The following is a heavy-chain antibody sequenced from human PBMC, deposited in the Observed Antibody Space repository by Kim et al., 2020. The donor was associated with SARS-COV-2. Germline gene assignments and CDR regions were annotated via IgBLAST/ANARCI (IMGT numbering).Heavy chain of an antibody. CDR2: IGTTANT. CDR3: TRVKGYSGNGYFDY. J-gene: IGHJ4*02. Sequence: GGSLRLSCAVSGFAFSTYDMHWVRHRAGEGLEWVSTIGTTANTYYRGPVEGRFTISRDDAKNALYLQMDSLRAEDTAVYYCTRVKGYSGNGYFDYWGQG. CDR1: GFAFSTYD. V-gene: IGHV3-13*01. D-gene: IGHD5-12*01.